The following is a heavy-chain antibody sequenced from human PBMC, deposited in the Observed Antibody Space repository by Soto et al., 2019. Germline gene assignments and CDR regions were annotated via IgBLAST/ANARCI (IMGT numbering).Heavy chain of an antibody. J-gene: IGHJ6*03. V-gene: IGHV1-2*04. CDR1: GYTFTGYY. D-gene: IGHD2-2*01. Sequence: ASVKVSCKASGYTFTGYYMHWVRQAPGQGLEWMGWINPNSGGTNYAQKFQGWVTMTRDTSISTAYMELSRLRSDDTAVYYCARDRRSLVPAAKEDGYYYYMDVWGKGTTVTVSS. CDR2: INPNSGGT. CDR3: ARDRRSLVPAAKEDGYYYYMDV.